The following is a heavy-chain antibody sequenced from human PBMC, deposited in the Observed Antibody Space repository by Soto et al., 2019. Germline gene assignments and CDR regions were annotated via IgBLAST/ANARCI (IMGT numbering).Heavy chain of an antibody. J-gene: IGHJ4*02. V-gene: IGHV1-18*01. D-gene: IGHD5-12*01. CDR3: ASQARGRDGYNS. CDR2: ISAYNGNT. Sequence: ASVKVSCKASGYTFTSYWISWVRQAPGQGLEWMGWISAYNGNTNYAQKLQGRVTMTTDTSTSTAYMELRSLRSDDTAVYYCASQARGRDGYNSWGQGTLVTVSS. CDR1: GYTFTSYW.